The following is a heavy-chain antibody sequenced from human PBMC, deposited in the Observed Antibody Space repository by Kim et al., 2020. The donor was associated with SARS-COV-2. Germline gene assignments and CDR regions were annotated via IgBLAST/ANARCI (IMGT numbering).Heavy chain of an antibody. CDR2: FDPEDGET. V-gene: IGHV1-24*01. D-gene: IGHD3-9*01. CDR3: ATRDRRYYDILTGYSTEYYFDY. J-gene: IGHJ4*02. CDR1: GYTLTELS. Sequence: ASVKVSCKVSGYTLTELSMHWVRQAPGKGLEWMGGFDPEDGETIYAQKFQGRVTMTEDTSTDTAYMELSSLRSEDTAVYYCATRDRRYYDILTGYSTEYYFDYWGQGTLVTVSS.